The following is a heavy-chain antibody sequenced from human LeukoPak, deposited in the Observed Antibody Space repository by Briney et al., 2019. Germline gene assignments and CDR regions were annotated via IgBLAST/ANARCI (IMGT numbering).Heavy chain of an antibody. J-gene: IGHJ6*03. V-gene: IGHV4-59*08. Sequence: SETLSLTCTVSGGSISSYYWSWIRQPPGKGLEWIGYIYYSGSTNYNPSLKSRVTISADTSKNQFSLKLSSVTAADTAVYYCARHGCSGGSCYPYYYYYMDVWGKGTTVTISS. CDR1: GGSISSYY. CDR2: IYYSGST. D-gene: IGHD2-15*01. CDR3: ARHGCSGGSCYPYYYYYMDV.